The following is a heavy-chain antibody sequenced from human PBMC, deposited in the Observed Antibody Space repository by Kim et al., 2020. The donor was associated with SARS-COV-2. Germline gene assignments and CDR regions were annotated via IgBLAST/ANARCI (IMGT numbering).Heavy chain of an antibody. CDR3: ARGRGIAAARPPDY. CDR1: GGSFSGYY. D-gene: IGHD6-13*01. CDR2: INHSGST. V-gene: IGHV4-34*01. J-gene: IGHJ4*01. Sequence: SETLSLTCAVYGGSFSGYYWSWIRQPPGKGLEWIGEINHSGSTNYNPSLKSRVTISVDTTKNQSSLKLSSVTAADTAVYYCARGRGIAAARPPDYWGHGT.